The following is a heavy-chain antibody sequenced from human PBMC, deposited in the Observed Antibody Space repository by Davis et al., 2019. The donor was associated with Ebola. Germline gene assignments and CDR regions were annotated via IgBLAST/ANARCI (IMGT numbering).Heavy chain of an antibody. CDR2: ISSSSSYT. CDR3: TTTTVYFDY. Sequence: LSLTCAASGFTFSDYYMSWIRQAPGKGLEWVSYISSSSSYTNYADSVKGRFTISRDNAKNSLYLQMNSLKTEDTAVYYCTTTTVYFDYWGQGTLVTVSS. V-gene: IGHV3-11*03. CDR1: GFTFSDYY. J-gene: IGHJ4*02. D-gene: IGHD4-17*01.